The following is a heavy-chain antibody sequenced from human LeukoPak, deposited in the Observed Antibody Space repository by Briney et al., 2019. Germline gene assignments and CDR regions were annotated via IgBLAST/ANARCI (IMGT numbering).Heavy chain of an antibody. J-gene: IGHJ4*02. Sequence: PSETLSLTCTVSGGSISSSSYYWGWIRQPPGKGLEWIGSIYYSGSTYYNPSLKSRVTISVDTSKNQFSLKLSSVTAADTAVCYCARQAEPMVRGVINRRYFDYWGQGTLVTVSS. CDR1: GGSISSSSYY. V-gene: IGHV4-39*01. CDR2: IYYSGST. D-gene: IGHD3-10*01. CDR3: ARQAEPMVRGVINRRYFDY.